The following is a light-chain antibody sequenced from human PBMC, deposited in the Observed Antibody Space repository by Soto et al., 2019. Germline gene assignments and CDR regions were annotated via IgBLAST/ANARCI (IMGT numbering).Light chain of an antibody. Sequence: QSVLTQPPSVSGAPGQRVTISCTGSSSNIGAGFDVHWYQHLPGTAPKLLIYGNNNRPSGVPDRFSGSKSGTSASLAITGXXXXXXXXYYCQSYDSSLSGVVFGGGTKLTV. CDR3: QSYDSSLSGVV. V-gene: IGLV1-40*01. J-gene: IGLJ2*01. CDR2: GNN. CDR1: SSNIGAGFD.